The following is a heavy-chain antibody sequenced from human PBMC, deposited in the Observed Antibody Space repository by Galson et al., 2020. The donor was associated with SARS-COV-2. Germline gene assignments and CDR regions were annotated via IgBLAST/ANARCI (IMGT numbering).Heavy chain of an antibody. Sequence: QLGESLKISCAASGFTFSSYGMHWVRQAPGKGLEWVAVIWYDGSNKYYADSVKGRFTISRDNSKNTLYLQMNSLRAEDTAVYYCAKGGRAVPAASIPYYYYYYMDVWGKGTTVTVSS. J-gene: IGHJ6*03. D-gene: IGHD2-2*01. CDR3: AKGGRAVPAASIPYYYYYYMDV. V-gene: IGHV3-33*06. CDR2: IWYDGSNK. CDR1: GFTFSSYG.